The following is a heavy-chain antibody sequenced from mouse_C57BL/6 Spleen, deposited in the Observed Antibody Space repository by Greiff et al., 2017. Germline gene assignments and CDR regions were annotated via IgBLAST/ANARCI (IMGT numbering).Heavy chain of an antibody. J-gene: IGHJ3*01. V-gene: IGHV2-9-1*01. CDR2: IWTGGGT. CDR3: ASLYYDYDAWFAY. CDR1: GFSLTSYA. D-gene: IGHD2-4*01. Sequence: VMLVESGPGLVAPSQSLSITCTVSGFSLTSYAISWVRQPPGKGLEWLGVIWTGGGTNYNSALKSRLSISKDNSKSQVFLKMNSLQTDDTARYYCASLYYDYDAWFAYWGQGTLVTVSA.